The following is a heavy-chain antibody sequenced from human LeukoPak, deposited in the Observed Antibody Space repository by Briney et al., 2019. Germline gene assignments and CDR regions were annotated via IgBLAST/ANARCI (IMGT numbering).Heavy chain of an antibody. V-gene: IGHV3-23*01. CDR2: LSDRGSTT. Sequence: TGGSLRLSCAASGFTFPNYGMNWVRQAPGKGLEWVSGLSDRGSTTYYADSVRGRFTISRDNSNNLLFLQMNSLRADDTAVYYCARERDCSGGSCYMDYWGQGTLVTVSS. J-gene: IGHJ4*02. CDR3: ARERDCSGGSCYMDY. CDR1: GFTFPNYG. D-gene: IGHD2-15*01.